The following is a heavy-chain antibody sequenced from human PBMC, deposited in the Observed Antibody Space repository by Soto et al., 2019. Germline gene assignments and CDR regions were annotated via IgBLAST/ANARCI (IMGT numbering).Heavy chain of an antibody. CDR3: ARDWDDYGDFHYFDY. J-gene: IGHJ4*02. CDR2: INPSGGST. Sequence: GASVKVSCKASGYTFTSYYMHWVRQAPGQGLEWMGIINPSGGSTSYAQKFQGRVTMTRDTSTSTVYMELSSLRSEDTAVYYCARDWDDYGDFHYFDYWGQGTLVTVSS. CDR1: GYTFTSYY. D-gene: IGHD4-17*01. V-gene: IGHV1-46*03.